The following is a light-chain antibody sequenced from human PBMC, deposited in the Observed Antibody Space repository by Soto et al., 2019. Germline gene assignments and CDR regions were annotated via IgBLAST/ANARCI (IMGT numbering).Light chain of an antibody. CDR2: EVN. V-gene: IGLV2-8*01. CDR1: SSDVGSYEF. CDR3: SSYADSNDVL. Sequence: QSVLTQPPSASGSPGQSVTISCTGTSSDVGSYEFVSWYQQHPGKAPKLMIYEVNKRPSGVPDRFSGSKSGNSASLTVSGLQAGDEADYYCSSYADSNDVLFGGGTKVTIL. J-gene: IGLJ3*02.